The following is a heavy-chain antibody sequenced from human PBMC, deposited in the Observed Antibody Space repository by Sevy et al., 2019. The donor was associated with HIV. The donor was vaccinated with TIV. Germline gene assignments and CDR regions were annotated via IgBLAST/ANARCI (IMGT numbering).Heavy chain of an antibody. V-gene: IGHV4-34*01. J-gene: IGHJ5*02. CDR3: ARAPPVVVVPGAPSWFDP. CDR1: GGSFSGYY. CDR2: INHSGST. Sequence: QSQTLSLTCAVYGGSFSGYYWNWIRQTPGKGLEWIGEINHSGSTNYNPSLKSRVTISVDTSKNQFSLRLNSVTVADTAVYYCARAPPVVVVPGAPSWFDPWGQGTLVTVSS. D-gene: IGHD2-2*01.